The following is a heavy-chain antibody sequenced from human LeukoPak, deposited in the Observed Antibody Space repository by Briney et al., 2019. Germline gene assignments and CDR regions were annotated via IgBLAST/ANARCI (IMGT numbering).Heavy chain of an antibody. D-gene: IGHD6-19*01. V-gene: IGHV3-48*03. J-gene: IGHJ4*02. CDR3: ARDSGWKNFDY. Sequence: PGWSLRLSCAASGFTFSSYGMTWVRQAPGKGVEWISYISSSGSTIYYADSVKGRFTISRDNAKHSLYLQMNSLRAEDTAVYYCARDSGWKNFDYWGQGTLVTVSS. CDR1: GFTFSSYG. CDR2: ISSSGSTI.